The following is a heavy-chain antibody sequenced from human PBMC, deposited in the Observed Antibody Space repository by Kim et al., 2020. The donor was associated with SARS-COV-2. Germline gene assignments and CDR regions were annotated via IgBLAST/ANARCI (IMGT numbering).Heavy chain of an antibody. V-gene: IGHV3-23*01. D-gene: IGHD3-9*01. J-gene: IGHJ3*02. Sequence: GGSLRLSCAASGFTFSSYAMSWVRQAPGKGLEWVSAISGSGGSTYYADSVKGRFTISRDNSKNTLYLQMNSLRAEDTAVYYCAKFYDILTGYYLDAFDIWGQGTMVTVSS. CDR1: GFTFSSYA. CDR3: AKFYDILTGYYLDAFDI. CDR2: ISGSGGST.